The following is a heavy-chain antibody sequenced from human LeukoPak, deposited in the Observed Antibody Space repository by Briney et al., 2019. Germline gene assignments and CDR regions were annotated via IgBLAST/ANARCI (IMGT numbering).Heavy chain of an antibody. CDR2: INPNSGGT. V-gene: IGHV1-2*02. J-gene: IGHJ4*02. Sequence: ASVKVSCKASGCTFTGYYMHWVRQAPGQGLEWMGWINPNSGGTNYAQKFQGRVTMTRDTSISTAYMELSRLRSDDTAVYYCAREGMSIAAAGTVAVYWGQGTLVTVSS. CDR3: AREGMSIAAAGTVAVY. CDR1: GCTFTGYY. D-gene: IGHD6-13*01.